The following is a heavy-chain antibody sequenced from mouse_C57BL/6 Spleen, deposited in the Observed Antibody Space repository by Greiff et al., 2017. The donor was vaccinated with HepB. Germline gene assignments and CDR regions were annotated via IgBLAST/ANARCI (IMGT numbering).Heavy chain of an antibody. CDR3: ARNGIGSNYVYFDY. Sequence: VQLVESGPGLVAPSQSLSITCTVSGFSLTSYAISWVRQPPGKGLEWLGVIWTGGGTNYNSALKSRLSISKDNSKSQVFLKMNSLQTDDTARYYCARNGIGSNYVYFDYWGQGTTLTVSS. J-gene: IGHJ2*01. V-gene: IGHV2-9-1*01. D-gene: IGHD2-5*01. CDR2: IWTGGGT. CDR1: GFSLTSYA.